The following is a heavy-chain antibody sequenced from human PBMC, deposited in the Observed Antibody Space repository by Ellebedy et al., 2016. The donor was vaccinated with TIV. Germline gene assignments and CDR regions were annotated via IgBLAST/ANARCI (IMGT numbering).Heavy chain of an antibody. V-gene: IGHV4-4*07. CDR1: GGSISSYY. D-gene: IGHD3-22*01. Sequence: SEILSLTXTVSGGSISSYYWSWIRQPAGKGLEWIGRIYTSGSTNYNPSLKSRVTISVDTSKNQFSLKLSSVTAADTAVYYCARRPFHYYDSTVAFDIWGQGTMVTVSS. CDR2: IYTSGST. CDR3: ARRPFHYYDSTVAFDI. J-gene: IGHJ3*02.